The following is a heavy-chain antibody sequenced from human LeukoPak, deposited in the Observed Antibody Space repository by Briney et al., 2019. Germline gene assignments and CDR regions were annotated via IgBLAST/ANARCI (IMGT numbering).Heavy chain of an antibody. CDR3: ARHRYCSGGSCYDAFDI. CDR2: IYYSGST. D-gene: IGHD2-15*01. CDR1: GGSISIYY. J-gene: IGHJ3*02. Sequence: KPSETLSLTCTVSGGSISIYYWSWIRQPPGKGLEWIGYIYYSGSTNYNPSLKSRVTISVDTSKNQFSLKLSSVTAADTAVYYCARHRYCSGGSCYDAFDIWGQGTMVTVSS. V-gene: IGHV4-59*08.